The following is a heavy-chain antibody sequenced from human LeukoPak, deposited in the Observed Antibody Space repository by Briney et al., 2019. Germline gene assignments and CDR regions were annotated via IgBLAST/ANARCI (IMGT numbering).Heavy chain of an antibody. CDR2: ISSSSSYI. Sequence: GGSLRLSCAASGFTFSSYSMNWVRQAPGKGLEWVSSISSSSSYIDYADSVKGRFTISRDNVDNVVYLEMNSLGAEDKATYYCARVAVSGPTGWFDSWGQGTLVIVSS. CDR1: GFTFSSYS. V-gene: IGHV3-21*01. J-gene: IGHJ5*01. CDR3: ARVAVSGPTGWFDS. D-gene: IGHD2-8*02.